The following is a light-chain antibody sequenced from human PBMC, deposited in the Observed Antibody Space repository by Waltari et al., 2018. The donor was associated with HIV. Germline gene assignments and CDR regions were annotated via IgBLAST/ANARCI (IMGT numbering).Light chain of an antibody. V-gene: IGLV3-19*01. CDR1: SLRSYY. CDR2: NNN. CDR3: NSRDSSGKHHWV. Sequence: SSELTQDPAVSVALGQTVRITCQGDSLRSYYASWYQQKPGQAPVLVIYNNNNRPSGIPEQCSGSRSGNTDSLTITGAQAEDEADYYWNSRDSSGKHHWVFGGGTKLTVL. J-gene: IGLJ3*02.